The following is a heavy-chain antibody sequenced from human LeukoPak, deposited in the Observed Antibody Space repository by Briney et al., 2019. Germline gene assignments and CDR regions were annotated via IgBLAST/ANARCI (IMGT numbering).Heavy chain of an antibody. V-gene: IGHV3-73*01. J-gene: IGHJ4*02. CDR3: TRLIGSSGRDSYY. Sequence: GGSLRLSCAASGFTFRGSAMHWVRQASGKGLEWVGRIRSKANSYATAYAASVKGRFTSSRDDSKNTAYLQINSLKTEDTAVYYCTRLIGSSGRDSYYWGQGTLVTVSS. D-gene: IGHD6-6*01. CDR1: GFTFRGSA. CDR2: IRSKANSYAT.